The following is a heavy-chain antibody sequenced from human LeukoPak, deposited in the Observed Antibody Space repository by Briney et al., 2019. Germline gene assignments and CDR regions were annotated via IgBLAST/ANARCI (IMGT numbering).Heavy chain of an antibody. D-gene: IGHD6-19*01. J-gene: IGHJ4*02. Sequence: TGGSLRLSCAASGFTYSSYAMSWVRQAPGKGLEWVLAISGSGGSTYYADSMKGRFTISRDNSKNTLYLQMNSLRAEDTAVYYCAKPIAVAGDTYYFDYWGQGTLVTVSS. CDR1: GFTYSSYA. CDR2: ISGSGGST. CDR3: AKPIAVAGDTYYFDY. V-gene: IGHV3-23*01.